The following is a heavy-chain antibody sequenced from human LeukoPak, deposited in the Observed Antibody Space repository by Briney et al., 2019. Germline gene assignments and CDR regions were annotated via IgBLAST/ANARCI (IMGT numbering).Heavy chain of an antibody. J-gene: IGHJ4*02. CDR2: IIPIFGTA. CDR3: AREHSSSWDQFDY. CDR1: GGTFSSYA. D-gene: IGHD6-13*01. V-gene: IGHV1-69*05. Sequence: ASVKVSCKASGGTFSSYAISWVRQAPGQGLEWMGGIIPIFGTANYAQKFQGRVTITRNTSISTAYMELNSLRSDDTAVYYCAREHSSSWDQFDYWGQGTLVTVSS.